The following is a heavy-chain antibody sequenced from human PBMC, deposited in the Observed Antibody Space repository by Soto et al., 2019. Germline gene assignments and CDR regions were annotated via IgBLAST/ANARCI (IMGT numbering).Heavy chain of an antibody. CDR3: ASSSLYGIDV. CDR1: GGTISSGSYY. Sequence: SETLSLTCSASGGTISSGSYYWSWMREPAEKGLERIGNIYYSGNTYYTPTLKRRLIISIETSKNQFSLKVGSVTAADTVEYCCASSSLYGIDVWGQGTMVTVSS. V-gene: IGHV4-30-4*08. CDR2: IYYSGNT. J-gene: IGHJ6*02.